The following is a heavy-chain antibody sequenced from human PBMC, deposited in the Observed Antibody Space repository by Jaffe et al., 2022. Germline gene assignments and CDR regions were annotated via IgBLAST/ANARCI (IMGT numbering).Heavy chain of an antibody. D-gene: IGHD2-21*02. J-gene: IGHJ4*02. CDR3: ASHVVVTATRVTDY. CDR2: IKQDGSEK. CDR1: GFTFSSYW. Sequence: EVQLVESGGGLVQPGGSLRLSCAASGFTFSSYWMTWVRQAPGKGLEWVANIKQDGSEKYYVDSVKGRFTISRDNAKNSLYLQMNSLRAEDTAVYYCASHVVVTATRVTDYWGQGTLVTVSS. V-gene: IGHV3-7*01.